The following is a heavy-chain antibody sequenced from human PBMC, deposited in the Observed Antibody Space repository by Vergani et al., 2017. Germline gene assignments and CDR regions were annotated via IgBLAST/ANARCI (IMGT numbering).Heavy chain of an antibody. CDR2: ISPDGSAK. J-gene: IGHJ2*01. CDR3: VRLPRAPWNFDL. Sequence: EVQLVESGGGLVQPGGSLRLSCTASGYSLSRFWMSWVRQAPEKGLEWVAHISPDGSAKSYVDSVKGRFTISRDNTKNSLSLQMSGLRVEDTAVYYCVRLPRAPWNFDLWGRGTLITVSS. V-gene: IGHV3-7*01. CDR1: GYSLSRFW.